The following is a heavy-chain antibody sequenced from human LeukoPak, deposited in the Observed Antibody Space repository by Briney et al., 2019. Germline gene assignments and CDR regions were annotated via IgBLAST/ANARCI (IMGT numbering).Heavy chain of an antibody. Sequence: GGSLRLSCAASGFTVSSNYMSWVRQAPGKGLEWVSVIYSGGSTYYADSVKGRFTISRDTSKNTLYLQMNSLRAEDTAVYYCAKDRGSGYNWNDVLDYWGQGTLVTVSS. D-gene: IGHD1-20*01. V-gene: IGHV3-53*05. J-gene: IGHJ4*02. CDR3: AKDRGSGYNWNDVLDY. CDR1: GFTVSSNY. CDR2: IYSGGST.